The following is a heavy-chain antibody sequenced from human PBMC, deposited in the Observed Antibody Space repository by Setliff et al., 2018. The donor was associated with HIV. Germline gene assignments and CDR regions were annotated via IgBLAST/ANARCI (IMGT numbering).Heavy chain of an antibody. D-gene: IGHD3-9*01. CDR2: FDSDEGEV. V-gene: IGHV1-24*01. Sequence: ASVKVSCKLSGYTLTQLSIHWVRQAPGMGLEWLGGFDSDEGEVLYAKKFQGRVTMTEDTSSDTAFMELSGLRSEDTAVYYCATSDWVSLPSQDAFDVWGLGTLVTVS. CDR1: GYTLTQLS. CDR3: ATSDWVSLPSQDAFDV. J-gene: IGHJ3*01.